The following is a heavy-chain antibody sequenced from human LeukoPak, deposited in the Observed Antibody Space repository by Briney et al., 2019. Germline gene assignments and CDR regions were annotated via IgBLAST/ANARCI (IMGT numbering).Heavy chain of an antibody. V-gene: IGHV4-59*08. J-gene: IGHJ4*02. Sequence: PLETLSLTCTVSGGSISSYYWSWIRQPPGKGLEWIGYISYSGSTNSNPSLKSRVTISLDTSKNQFSLKLSSVTAADTAVYYCAGHHPRNTVDFWGQGTLVTVSS. D-gene: IGHD2/OR15-2a*01. CDR3: AGHHPRNTVDF. CDR2: ISYSGST. CDR1: GGSISSYY.